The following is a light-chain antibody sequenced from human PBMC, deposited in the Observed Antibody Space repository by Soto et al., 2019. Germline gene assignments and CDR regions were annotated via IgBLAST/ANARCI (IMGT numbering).Light chain of an antibody. V-gene: IGKV3-15*01. Sequence: VMSLSPATLSVSPGERATLSCRASRKIRSNLACYQQKPGQPPTLLVSDASTRATGIPARFSGTGSGTEFTLTISSLQSEDFALYYCQQYNDWPLTFGQGTKVDIK. CDR3: QQYNDWPLT. CDR1: RKIRSN. J-gene: IGKJ1*01. CDR2: DAS.